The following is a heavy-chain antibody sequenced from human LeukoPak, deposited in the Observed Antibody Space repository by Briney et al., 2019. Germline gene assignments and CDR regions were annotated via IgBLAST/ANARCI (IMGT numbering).Heavy chain of an antibody. Sequence: SETLSLTCTVSGGSISSGGYYWSWIRQHPGQGLEWIGYIYYSGSTYYNPSLKSRVTISVDTSKNQFSLKLSSVTAADTAVYYCARDYGENWFDPWGQGTLVTVSS. CDR2: IYYSGST. D-gene: IGHD4-17*01. J-gene: IGHJ5*02. CDR3: ARDYGENWFDP. CDR1: GGSISSGGYY. V-gene: IGHV4-31*03.